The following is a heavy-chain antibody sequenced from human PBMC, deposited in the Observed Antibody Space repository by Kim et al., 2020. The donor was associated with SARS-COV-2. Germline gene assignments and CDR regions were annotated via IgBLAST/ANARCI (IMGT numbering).Heavy chain of an antibody. Sequence: GGSLRLSCAASGFTFDDYAMHWVRQAPGKGLDWVSLISGDGGSTYYADSVKGRFTISRDNSTNSLYLQMNSLRTEDTALYYCAKNPAPYCSSTSCEIAVANLYYYYYMDVWGKGTTVAVSS. D-gene: IGHD2-2*01. CDR2: ISGDGGST. CDR1: GFTFDDYA. CDR3: AKNPAPYCSSTSCEIAVANLYYYYYMDV. V-gene: IGHV3-43*02. J-gene: IGHJ6*03.